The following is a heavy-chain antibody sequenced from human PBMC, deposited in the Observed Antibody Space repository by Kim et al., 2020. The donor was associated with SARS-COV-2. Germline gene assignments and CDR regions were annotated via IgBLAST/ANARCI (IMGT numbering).Heavy chain of an antibody. CDR1: GGSFSDYT. CDR3: ARGRAGVVPSPVLGPGTYYHYYAVDV. V-gene: IGHV4-34*01. J-gene: IGHJ6*02. D-gene: IGHD2-8*02. Sequence: SETLSLTCAVYGGSFSDYTWTWIRQPPGKGLEWIGEINHSGSTNLSPSLKSRITISVDTSKSQFSLRLKSMTATDAAVYYCARGRAGVVPSPVLGPGTYYHYYAVDVGGRGTPVAVSS. CDR2: INHSGST.